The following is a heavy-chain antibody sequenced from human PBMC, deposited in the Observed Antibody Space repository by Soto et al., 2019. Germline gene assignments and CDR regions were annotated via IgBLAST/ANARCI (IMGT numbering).Heavy chain of an antibody. J-gene: IGHJ6*02. CDR3: ARGEREYQLLPSYYYYYGMDV. D-gene: IGHD2-2*01. Sequence: QVQLQESGPGLVKPSQTLSLTCTVSGCSISSGDYYWSWIRQPPGKGLEWIGYIYYSGSTYYNPSLKSRVTISVETSKNQFSLKLSSVTAADTAVYYCARGEREYQLLPSYYYYYGMDVWGQGTTVTVSS. CDR1: GCSISSGDYY. CDR2: IYYSGST. V-gene: IGHV4-30-4*01.